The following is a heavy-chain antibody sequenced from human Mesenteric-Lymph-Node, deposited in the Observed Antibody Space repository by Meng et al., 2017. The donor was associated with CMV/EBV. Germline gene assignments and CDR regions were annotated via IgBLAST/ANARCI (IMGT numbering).Heavy chain of an antibody. CDR3: ARPTYYFENSGYSF. J-gene: IGHJ4*02. CDR2: IYPADSDT. CDR1: GYNFARYW. V-gene: IGHV5-51*01. D-gene: IGHD3-22*01. Sequence: GGSLRLSCKASGYNFARYWIGWVRQMPGKGLEWMGIIYPADSDTRYSPSFQGQVTISADKSINTAYLQWRSLKASDTAMYYCARPTYYFENSGYSFWGQGTLVTVSS.